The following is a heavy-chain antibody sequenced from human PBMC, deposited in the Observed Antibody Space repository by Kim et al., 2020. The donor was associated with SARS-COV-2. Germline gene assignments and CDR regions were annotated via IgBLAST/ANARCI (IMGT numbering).Heavy chain of an antibody. V-gene: IGHV3-43D*03. CDR1: GFTFDDYA. CDR2: ISWDGVST. J-gene: IGHJ4*02. CDR3: AKEGGSGSSNYFDY. D-gene: IGHD3-10*01. Sequence: GGSLRLSCAASGFTFDDYAMHWVRQAPGKGLEWVSLISWDGVSTYYADSVKGRFTISRDNSKNSLYLQMNSLRDEDTALYYCAKEGGSGSSNYFDYWGQGTLVTVSS.